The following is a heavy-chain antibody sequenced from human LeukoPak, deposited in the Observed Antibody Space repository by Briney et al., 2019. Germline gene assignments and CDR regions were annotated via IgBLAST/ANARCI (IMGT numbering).Heavy chain of an antibody. CDR2: IRYDGSNK. CDR3: TKGGYYGSGEIDY. J-gene: IGHJ4*02. D-gene: IGHD3-10*01. Sequence: PGGSLRLSCAASGFTFSNYGMHWVRQAPGKGLEWVAFIRYDGSNKYYADSVKGRFTISRDNSKNTLYLQMNSLRPEDTAVYYCTKGGYYGSGEIDYWGQGTLVTVSS. CDR1: GFTFSNYG. V-gene: IGHV3-30*02.